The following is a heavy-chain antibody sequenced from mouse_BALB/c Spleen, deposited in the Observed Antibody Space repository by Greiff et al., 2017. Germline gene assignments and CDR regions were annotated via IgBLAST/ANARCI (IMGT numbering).Heavy chain of an antibody. J-gene: IGHJ4*01. CDR3: VRVYDGYSYAMDY. D-gene: IGHD2-3*01. CDR1: GFTFNTNA. Sequence: EVKLVETGGGLVQPKGSLKLSCAASGFTFNTNAMNWVRQAPGKGLEWVARIRSKSNNYATYYADSVKDRFTISRDDSQSMLYLQMNNLKTEDTAMYYCVRVYDGYSYAMDYWGQGTSVTVSS. CDR2: IRSKSNNYAT. V-gene: IGHV10S3*01.